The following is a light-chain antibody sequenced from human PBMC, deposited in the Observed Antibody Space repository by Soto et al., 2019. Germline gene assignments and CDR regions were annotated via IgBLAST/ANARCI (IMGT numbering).Light chain of an antibody. J-gene: IGLJ1*01. V-gene: IGLV2-14*01. CDR1: SSDVGGYNY. CDR3: TSYTSSNTPV. Sequence: QSALTQPASVSGSPGQAITISCTGTSSDVGGYNYVSWYQQHPGKAPKLMIYEVSNRPSGVSDRFSGSKSGNTASLTISGLQAEDEADYYCTSYTSSNTPVFGTGTKLNVL. CDR2: EVS.